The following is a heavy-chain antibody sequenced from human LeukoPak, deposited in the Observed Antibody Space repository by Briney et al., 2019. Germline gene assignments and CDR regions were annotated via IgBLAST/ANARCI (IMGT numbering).Heavy chain of an antibody. Sequence: GGSLRLSCAASGFTFSSYGMHWVRQAPGKGLEWVAFIRYDGSNKYYADSVKGRFTISRDNSKNTLYLQMNSLRAEDTAVYYCARGGYCSSTSCYIRPRSWGFLDYWGQGTLVTVSS. D-gene: IGHD2-2*02. J-gene: IGHJ4*02. CDR2: IRYDGSNK. CDR1: GFTFSSYG. CDR3: ARGGYCSSTSCYIRPRSWGFLDY. V-gene: IGHV3-30*02.